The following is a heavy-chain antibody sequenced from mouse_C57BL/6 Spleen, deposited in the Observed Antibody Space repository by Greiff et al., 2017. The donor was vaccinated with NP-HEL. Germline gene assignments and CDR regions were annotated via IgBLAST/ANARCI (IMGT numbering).Heavy chain of an antibody. V-gene: IGHV1-64*01. CDR3: ARYPDYYGSSLDY. Sequence: QVQLQQPGAELVKPGASVKLSCKASGYTFTSYWMHWVKQRPGQGLEWIGMIHHNSGSTNYNEKFKSKATLTVDKSSSTAYMQLSSLTSEDSAVYYCARYPDYYGSSLDYWGQGTTLTVSS. J-gene: IGHJ2*01. CDR1: GYTFTSYW. CDR2: IHHNSGST. D-gene: IGHD1-1*01.